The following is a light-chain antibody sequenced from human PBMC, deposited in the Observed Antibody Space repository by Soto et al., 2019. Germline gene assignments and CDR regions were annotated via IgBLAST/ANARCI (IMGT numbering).Light chain of an antibody. CDR3: HQYGLSPMVT. Sequence: EIVLTQSPGTLSLSPGERATLSCRASQSLSSSYLAWYQHKPGQAPRLLIYGASNRATGIPDRFSGSGSGTDFTLTISRLEPEDFALYYCHQYGLSPMVTFGHGTKVDIK. V-gene: IGKV3-20*01. CDR1: QSLSSSY. CDR2: GAS. J-gene: IGKJ3*01.